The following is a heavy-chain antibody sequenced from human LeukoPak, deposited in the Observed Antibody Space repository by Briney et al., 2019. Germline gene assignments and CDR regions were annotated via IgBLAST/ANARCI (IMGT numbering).Heavy chain of an antibody. D-gene: IGHD3-22*01. CDR2: ISGDSTDI. V-gene: IGHV3-21*01. CDR1: GFTFSHYA. CDR3: VRRDYYDSSGYGY. Sequence: GGSLRLSCAASGFTFSHYAMNWVRQAPGKGLEWVSSISGDSTDIYYADSVKGRFTISRDNANNSLHLQINSLRAEDTAVYYCVRRDYYDSSGYGYWGQGTLVTVSS. J-gene: IGHJ4*02.